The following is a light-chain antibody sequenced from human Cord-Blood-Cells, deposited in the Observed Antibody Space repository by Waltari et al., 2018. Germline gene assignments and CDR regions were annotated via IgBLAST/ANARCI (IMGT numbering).Light chain of an antibody. CDR3: CSYAGSDTLV. J-gene: IGLJ2*01. V-gene: IGLV2-11*01. CDR1: SSDVGGYNY. Sequence: QSALTQPRSVSGSPGQSVTISCTGTSSDVGGYNYVSWYQQHPGKAPKLMFYDVSKRPSGFPDRFSGSKSGNTASLTISGLQAEDEAEYYCCSYAGSDTLVFGGGTKLTVL. CDR2: DVS.